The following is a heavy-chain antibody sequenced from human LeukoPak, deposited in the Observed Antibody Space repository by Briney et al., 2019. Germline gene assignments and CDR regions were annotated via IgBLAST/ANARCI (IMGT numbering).Heavy chain of an antibody. V-gene: IGHV3-30*18. D-gene: IGHD4-17*01. J-gene: IGHJ4*02. Sequence: GRSLRLSCAASGFTFSSYGMHGVRQAPGKGLEWVAVISYDGSNKYYADSVKGRFTISRDNSKNTLYLQMNSLRAEDTAVYYCAKEDYVPFDYWGQGTLVTVSS. CDR2: ISYDGSNK. CDR3: AKEDYVPFDY. CDR1: GFTFSSYG.